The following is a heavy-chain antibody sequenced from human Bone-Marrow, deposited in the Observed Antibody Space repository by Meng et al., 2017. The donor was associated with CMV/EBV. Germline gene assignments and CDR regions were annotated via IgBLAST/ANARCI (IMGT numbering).Heavy chain of an antibody. D-gene: IGHD3-3*01. CDR3: ARGAKGPITIFGVVTSYYFDY. V-gene: IGHV1-69*10. Sequence: SVKVSCKASGGTFSSYAISWVRQAPGQGLEWMGGIIPILGIANYAQKFQGRVTMTRDTSTSTVYMELSSLRSEDTAVYYCARGAKGPITIFGVVTSYYFDYWGQGTLVTVSS. CDR2: IIPILGIA. J-gene: IGHJ4*02. CDR1: GGTFSSYA.